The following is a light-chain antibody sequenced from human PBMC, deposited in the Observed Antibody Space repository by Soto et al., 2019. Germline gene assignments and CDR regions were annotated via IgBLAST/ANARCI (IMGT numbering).Light chain of an antibody. CDR1: SGHSSYI. J-gene: IGLJ3*02. Sequence: QLVLTQSSSASASLGSSVKLTCTLSSGHSSYIIAWHQQQPGKAPRYLMKLEGSGSYNKGSGVPDRFSGSSSGADRYLTISNLQFDEEADYYCETWDSNTRVFGGGTKRTVL. CDR2: LEGSGSY. CDR3: ETWDSNTRV. V-gene: IGLV4-60*02.